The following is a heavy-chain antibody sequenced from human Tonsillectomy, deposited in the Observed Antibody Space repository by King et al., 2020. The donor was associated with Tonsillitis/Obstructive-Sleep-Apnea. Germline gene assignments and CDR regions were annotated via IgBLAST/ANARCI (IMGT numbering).Heavy chain of an antibody. J-gene: IGHJ6*03. CDR1: GGSIRNYY. Sequence: VQLQESGPGLVKPSETLSLTCTVSGGSIRNYYWSWIRQPPGKGLEWIGYIYYSGSTNYNPSLKSRVTISFDMSKNQFSLKLTSVTAADTAVYYCARAQYDFWRIGYYYYYMDVWGKGTTVTVSS. D-gene: IGHD3-3*01. CDR3: ARAQYDFWRIGYYYYYMDV. CDR2: IYYSGST. V-gene: IGHV4-59*01.